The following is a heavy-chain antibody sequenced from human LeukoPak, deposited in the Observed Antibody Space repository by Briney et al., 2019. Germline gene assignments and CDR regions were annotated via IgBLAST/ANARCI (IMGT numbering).Heavy chain of an antibody. Sequence: GGSLRLSCAASGFTFSSYWMHWVRQAPGKGLVWVSRINSDGSSTSYADSVKGRFTISRDSAKNSLFLQMSSLRAEDTAVYYCARVYEPSYYGDHLRYYFDFWGQGTLVTVSS. CDR2: INSDGSST. CDR1: GFTFSSYW. J-gene: IGHJ4*02. CDR3: ARVYEPSYYGDHLRYYFDF. D-gene: IGHD4-17*01. V-gene: IGHV3-74*01.